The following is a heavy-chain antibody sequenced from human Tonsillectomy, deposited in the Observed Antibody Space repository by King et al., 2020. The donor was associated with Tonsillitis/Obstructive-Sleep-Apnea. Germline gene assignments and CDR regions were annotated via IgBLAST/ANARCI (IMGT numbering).Heavy chain of an antibody. CDR3: ARQGVWGFYWYFDR. CDR1: AGSISSYY. V-gene: IGHV4-59*08. D-gene: IGHD7-27*01. J-gene: IGHJ2*01. CDR2: IYYSGSP. Sequence: VPLPESGPGLVPPSETLSLTCTVSAGSISSYYWSWIRQPPGKGLEWIGHIYYSGSPNYNPSLKSRVTISVDTSKNQFSLQVNSVTAADTAVYYCARQGVWGFYWYFDRGGRGTLVTVSS.